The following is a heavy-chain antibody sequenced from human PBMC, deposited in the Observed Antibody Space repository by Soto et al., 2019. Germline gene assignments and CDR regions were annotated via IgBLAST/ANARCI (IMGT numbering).Heavy chain of an antibody. D-gene: IGHD5-18*01. V-gene: IGHV4-59*01. J-gene: IGHJ4*02. CDR1: GGSISSYY. CDR2: IYYSGST. CDR3: ARSPSGYSATFDY. Sequence: PSETLSLTCTVSGGSISSYYWSWIRQPPGKGLEWIGYIYYSGSTNYNPSLKSRVTISVDTSKSQFSLKLSSVTAADTAVYYCARSPSGYSATFDYWGQATLVTVSS.